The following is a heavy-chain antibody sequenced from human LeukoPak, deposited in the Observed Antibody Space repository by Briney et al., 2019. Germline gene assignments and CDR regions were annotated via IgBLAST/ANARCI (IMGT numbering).Heavy chain of an antibody. CDR3: ARETPRRGETRDGYR. CDR1: GFTFSSCA. D-gene: IGHD5-24*01. J-gene: IGHJ4*02. CDR2: IKEDGSET. Sequence: PGRSLRLSCAASGFTFSSCAMHWVRQVPGKGLECLANIKEDGSETYYADSVKGRFTISRDNPKNLLFLQINSLRVEDTAVYYCARETPRRGETRDGYRWGQGTVVTVSS. V-gene: IGHV3-7*01.